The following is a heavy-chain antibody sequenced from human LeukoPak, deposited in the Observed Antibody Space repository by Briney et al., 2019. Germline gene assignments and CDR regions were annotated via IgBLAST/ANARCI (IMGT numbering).Heavy chain of an antibody. V-gene: IGHV3-74*01. D-gene: IGHD1-26*01. CDR2: INSDGSST. CDR1: GFTFSSYW. J-gene: IGHJ4*02. Sequence: GGSLRLSWAASGFTFSSYWMHWVRQAPGKGLVWVSRINSDGSSTSYADSVKGRFTISRDNAKNTLYLQMNSLRAEDTAVYYCARGRYSGSYLDYWGQGTLVTVSS. CDR3: ARGRYSGSYLDY.